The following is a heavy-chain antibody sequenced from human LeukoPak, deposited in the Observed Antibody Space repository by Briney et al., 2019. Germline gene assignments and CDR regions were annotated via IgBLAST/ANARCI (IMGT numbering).Heavy chain of an antibody. CDR2: ITSSSTTI. V-gene: IGHV3-48*01. CDR1: GFAFSSHS. Sequence: GGSPRLSCAASGFAFSSHSMNWVRQAPGKGLEWLSYITSSSTTIYYADSVKGRFTTSRDNARNSVFLQMNSLRSEDTAVYYCARVGLLHYPMDYWGRGTLLTVSS. CDR3: ARVGLLHYPMDY. J-gene: IGHJ4*02. D-gene: IGHD1-26*01.